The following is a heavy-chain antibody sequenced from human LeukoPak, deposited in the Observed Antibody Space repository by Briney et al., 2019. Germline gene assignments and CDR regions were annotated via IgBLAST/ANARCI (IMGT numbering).Heavy chain of an antibody. CDR1: GFTLSDYY. CDR2: ISSSGSTI. Sequence: GGSLRLSWQAPGFTLSDYYMSWIRQVPGKGLNGVSYISSSGSTIYYADSVKGRFTISRDNAKNSLYLQMNSLRAEDTAVYYCARTRGVGAAALDYWGQGTLVTVSS. J-gene: IGHJ4*02. D-gene: IGHD6-13*01. V-gene: IGHV3-11*04. CDR3: ARTRGVGAAALDY.